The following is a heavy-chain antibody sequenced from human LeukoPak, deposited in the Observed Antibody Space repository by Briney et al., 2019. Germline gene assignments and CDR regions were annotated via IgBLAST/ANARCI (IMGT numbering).Heavy chain of an antibody. D-gene: IGHD3-9*01. CDR2: ISYEGCNK. CDR3: RGEYYDILTGPIDY. V-gene: IGHV3-30*03. Sequence: GGSLRLSCAPSGSTFSIHSVHGARHAPGGGREWVEVISYEGCNKYYADSVKDIFTIPRDNPKNTLYLQMNSLRAEDTAVYYCRGEYYDILTGPIDYWGQGTLVTVSS. J-gene: IGHJ4*02. CDR1: GSTFSIHS.